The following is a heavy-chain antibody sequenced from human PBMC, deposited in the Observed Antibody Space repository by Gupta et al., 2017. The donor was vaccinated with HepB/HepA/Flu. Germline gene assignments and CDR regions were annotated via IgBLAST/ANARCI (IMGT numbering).Heavy chain of an antibody. CDR2: IYWEGRT. Sequence: EVQLVESGGDLVQPGGSLRLSSAASHLILDDAMHWLRQIPGEGLEWVSGIYWEGRTGYADSVRGRFTISRDNTKNSVFLQMNSLRAEDTALYFCTKDIRPGGTDVWGQGTTVIVSS. V-gene: IGHV3-9*01. D-gene: IGHD3-10*01. J-gene: IGHJ6*02. CDR1: HLILDDA. CDR3: TKDIRPGGTDV.